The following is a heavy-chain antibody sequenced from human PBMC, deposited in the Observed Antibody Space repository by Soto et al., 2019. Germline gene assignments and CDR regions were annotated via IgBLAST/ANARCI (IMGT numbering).Heavy chain of an antibody. Sequence: QVQLVESGGGVVQPGRSLRLSCAASGFTFSSYAMHWVRQAPGKGLEWVAVISYDGSNKYYADSVKGRFTISRDNSKNTLYLQMNSLRAEYTAVYYCARDNGGYSSAGFDYWGQGTLVTVSS. CDR1: GFTFSSYA. J-gene: IGHJ4*02. V-gene: IGHV3-30-3*01. CDR2: ISYDGSNK. CDR3: ARDNGGYSSAGFDY. D-gene: IGHD5-18*01.